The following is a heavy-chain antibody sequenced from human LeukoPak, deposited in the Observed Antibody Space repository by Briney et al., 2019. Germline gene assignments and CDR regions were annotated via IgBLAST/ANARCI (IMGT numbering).Heavy chain of an antibody. V-gene: IGHV1-2*02. CDR1: GYTFTAYY. CDR2: INPNSGDT. Sequence: ASVKVSCKASGYTFTAYYMHWVRQAPGQGLEWMGWINPNSGDTNYAQKFQDRVTMTRDTSITTAYMELSRLRSDDTAVYYCARASVERSGDCCFFDYWGQGTLVTVSS. J-gene: IGHJ4*02. CDR3: ARASVERSGDCCFFDY. D-gene: IGHD2-21*02.